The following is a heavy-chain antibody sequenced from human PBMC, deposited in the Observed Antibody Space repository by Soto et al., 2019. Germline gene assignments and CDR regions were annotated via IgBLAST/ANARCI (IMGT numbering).Heavy chain of an antibody. CDR2: ISSSSSYI. D-gene: IGHD3-22*01. Sequence: PGGSLRLSCAASGFTFSSYSMNWVRQAPGKGLEWVSSISSSSSYIYYADSVKGRFTISRDNAKNSLYLQMNSLRAEDTAVYYCARDRYYYDSSGSHSGYYGMDVWGQGTTVTVSS. CDR1: GFTFSSYS. J-gene: IGHJ6*02. V-gene: IGHV3-21*01. CDR3: ARDRYYYDSSGSHSGYYGMDV.